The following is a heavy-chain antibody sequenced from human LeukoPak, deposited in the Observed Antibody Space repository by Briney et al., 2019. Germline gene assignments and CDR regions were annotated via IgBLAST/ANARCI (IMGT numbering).Heavy chain of an antibody. CDR2: IRSTANGYAT. J-gene: IGHJ6*03. V-gene: IGHV3-73*01. Sequence: GGSLRLSCAASGFTFSGSALHWVRQASGKGLEWVGRIRSTANGYATAYAASVKGRFTISRDDSKNTAYLQMNSLRADGTAVYYCAKRRGLELTYYYHMDVWGKGTTVTVSS. CDR3: AKRRGLELTYYYHMDV. CDR1: GFTFSGSA. D-gene: IGHD1-7*01.